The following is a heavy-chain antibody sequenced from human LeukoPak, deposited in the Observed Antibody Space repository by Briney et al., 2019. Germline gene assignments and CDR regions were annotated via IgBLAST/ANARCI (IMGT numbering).Heavy chain of an antibody. CDR3: ARGGPARRGITIFLFGY. CDR2: ISYDGSNK. J-gene: IGHJ4*02. V-gene: IGHV3-30-3*01. CDR1: GFTFSSYA. Sequence: GGSLRLSCAASGFTFSSYAMHWVRQAPGKGLEWVAVISYDGSNKYYADSVKGRFTISRDNSKNTLYLQMNSLRAEDTAVYYCARGGPARRGITIFLFGYWGQGTLVTVSS. D-gene: IGHD3-9*01.